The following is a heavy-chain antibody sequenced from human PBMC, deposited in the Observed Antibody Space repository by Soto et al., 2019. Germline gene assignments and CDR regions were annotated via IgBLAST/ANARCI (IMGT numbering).Heavy chain of an antibody. Sequence: QVQLVQSGAELKKPGSSVNVSCKASGTTFSSYGFNWVRQAPGQGLEWMGGIIPVLGTINYAQKFQGRVTLTADKSTSTVYMDLSSLRSEDTAVSYCARGPLFCGGACYFDHWGLGTLVTVSS. D-gene: IGHD2-21*02. CDR3: ARGPLFCGGACYFDH. CDR1: GTTFSSYG. V-gene: IGHV1-69*06. J-gene: IGHJ4*02. CDR2: IIPVLGTI.